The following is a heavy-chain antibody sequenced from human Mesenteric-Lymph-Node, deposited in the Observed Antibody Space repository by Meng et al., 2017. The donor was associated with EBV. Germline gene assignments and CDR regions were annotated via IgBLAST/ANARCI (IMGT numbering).Heavy chain of an antibody. CDR2: IFHSGGT. CDR3: ARITFGGAIGD. CDR1: SGSISNSNW. J-gene: IGHJ4*02. Sequence: QGQLKESGPGLVKPSGTLSLTCAVSSGSISNSNWWSWVRQPPGKGLQWIGEIFHSGGTNYNPSLKSRVTISVDKSKNQFSLKVNSLTAADTAVYYCARITFGGAIGDWGPGTLVTVSS. D-gene: IGHD3-16*02. V-gene: IGHV4-4*02.